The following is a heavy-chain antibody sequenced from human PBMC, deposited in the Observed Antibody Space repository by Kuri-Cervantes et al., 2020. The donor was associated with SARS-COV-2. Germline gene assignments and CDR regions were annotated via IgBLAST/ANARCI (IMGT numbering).Heavy chain of an antibody. D-gene: IGHD6-13*01. Sequence: SETLSLTCTVSGGSISSYYWSWIRQPPGQGLEWLGYIYYSGSTKYNPSLESRVTISLDTSRNQFSLKLSSVTAADTAVYYCARESSSSWYWFDPWGQGTLVTVSS. J-gene: IGHJ5*02. V-gene: IGHV4-59*12. CDR1: GGSISSYY. CDR3: ARESSSSWYWFDP. CDR2: IYYSGST.